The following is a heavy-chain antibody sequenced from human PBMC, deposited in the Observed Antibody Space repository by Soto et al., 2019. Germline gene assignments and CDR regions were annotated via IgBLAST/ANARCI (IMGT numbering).Heavy chain of an antibody. Sequence: ASVKVSCKASGYTFTSYDINWVRQATGQGLEWMGWMNPNSGNTGYAQKFQGRVTMTRNTSISTAYMELSSLRSEDTAVYHCARGSGYSYGETDFDYWGQGTLVTVSS. V-gene: IGHV1-8*01. CDR1: GYTFTSYD. J-gene: IGHJ4*02. CDR3: ARGSGYSYGETDFDY. CDR2: MNPNSGNT. D-gene: IGHD5-18*01.